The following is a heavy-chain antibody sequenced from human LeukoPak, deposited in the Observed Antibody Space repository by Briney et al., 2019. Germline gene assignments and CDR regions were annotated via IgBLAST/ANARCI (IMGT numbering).Heavy chain of an antibody. CDR1: GGSISSSNYY. D-gene: IGHD3-10*01. CDR3: ARGRMNYYALDY. J-gene: IGHJ4*02. Sequence: SQTLSLTCTVSGGSISSSNYYWSWIRQPAGKGLEWIGRIYTIGSTNYNPSLKSRVTISEDTSKNQFSLKLSSVTAADTAVYYCARGRMNYYALDYWGQGTLVTVSS. V-gene: IGHV4-61*02. CDR2: IYTIGST.